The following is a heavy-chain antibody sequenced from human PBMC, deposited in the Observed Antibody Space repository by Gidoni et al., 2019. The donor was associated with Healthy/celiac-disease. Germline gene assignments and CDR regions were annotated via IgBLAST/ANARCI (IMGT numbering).Heavy chain of an antibody. Sequence: QVQLVASGGGVVQPGRSLRLSCAASGFTFSSYGMHWVRQAPGKGLAWVAVISYDGSNKYYADSVKGRFTISRDNSKNTLYLQMNSLRAEDTAVYYCARENDYYGSGSYDYYYYYMDVWGKGTTVTVSS. CDR2: ISYDGSNK. V-gene: IGHV3-30*03. J-gene: IGHJ6*03. D-gene: IGHD3-10*01. CDR3: ARENDYYGSGSYDYYYYYMDV. CDR1: GFTFSSYG.